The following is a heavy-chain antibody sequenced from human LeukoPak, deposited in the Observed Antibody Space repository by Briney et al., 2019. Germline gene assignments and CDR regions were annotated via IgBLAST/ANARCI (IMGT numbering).Heavy chain of an antibody. Sequence: PSETLSLTCAVYGGSFSGYYWSWIRQPPGKGLEWIGEINHSGSANYNPSLKGRVTISVDTSKNQFSLKLSSVTAADTAVYYCARDRAVAGTSGWFDPWGQGTLVTVSS. CDR2: INHSGSA. D-gene: IGHD6-19*01. V-gene: IGHV4-34*01. CDR3: ARDRAVAGTSGWFDP. J-gene: IGHJ5*02. CDR1: GGSFSGYY.